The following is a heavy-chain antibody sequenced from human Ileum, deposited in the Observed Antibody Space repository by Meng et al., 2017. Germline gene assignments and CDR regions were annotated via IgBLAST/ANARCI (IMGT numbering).Heavy chain of an antibody. CDR1: GFTFSGYA. J-gene: IGHJ4*02. D-gene: IGHD2-15*01. V-gene: IGHV3-23*01. Sequence: GGSLRLSCAASGFTFSGYAMNWVRQAPGKRLEWISSIIGVGTNTYYADSVKGRFTISRDNSKNTLSLQMNSLRADDTAIYYCAKGSLGSCSDVRCYPFDHWGRGGLVTVSS. CDR2: IIGVGTNT. CDR3: AKGSLGSCSDVRCYPFDH.